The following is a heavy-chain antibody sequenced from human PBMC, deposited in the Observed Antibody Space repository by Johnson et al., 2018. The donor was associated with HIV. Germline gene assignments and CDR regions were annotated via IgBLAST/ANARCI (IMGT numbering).Heavy chain of an antibody. J-gene: IGHJ3*02. CDR3: ATGASRTGSLGALDI. Sequence: VQLVESGGGLVQPGGSLRLSCAASGFTFTDHYMDWVRQAPGKGLEWVGRTRNKAHSYTTEYAASVKGRFTISRDDSKNSLYLQMNSLKSEDTAVYYCATGASRTGSLGALDIWGQGTMVTVSS. CDR1: GFTFTDHY. D-gene: IGHD1-14*01. CDR2: TRNKAHSYTT. V-gene: IGHV3-72*01.